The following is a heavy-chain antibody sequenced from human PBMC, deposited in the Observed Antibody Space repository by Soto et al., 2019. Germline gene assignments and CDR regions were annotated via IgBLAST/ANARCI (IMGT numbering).Heavy chain of an antibody. V-gene: IGHV3-64*01. CDR3: ARRARPDFYYMDV. D-gene: IGHD6-6*01. J-gene: IGHJ6*03. CDR2: ISSNGVGT. CDR1: GFTLSGYA. Sequence: EVQLAESGGGLAQPGGSLRLSCAASGFTLSGYAMDWVRQDPGKGLEYVSGISSNGVGTYYANSVQGRFNISRDNSKNTVYLQMGSLRPEAMAVYYCARRARPDFYYMDVWGKGTTVTVSS.